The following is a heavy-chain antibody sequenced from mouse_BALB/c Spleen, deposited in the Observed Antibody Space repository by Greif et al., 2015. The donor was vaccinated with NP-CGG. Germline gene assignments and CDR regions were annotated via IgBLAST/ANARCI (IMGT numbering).Heavy chain of an antibody. CDR3: ARYDYDAMDY. V-gene: IGHV1-54*01. CDR2: INPGSGGT. Sequence: VKLQESGAELVRPGTSVKVSCKASGYAFTNYLIEWVKQRPGQGLEWIGVINPGSGGTNYNEKFKGKATLTADKSSSTAYMQLSSLTSDDSAVYFCARYDYDAMDYWGQGTSVTVSS. J-gene: IGHJ4*01. CDR1: GYAFTNYL.